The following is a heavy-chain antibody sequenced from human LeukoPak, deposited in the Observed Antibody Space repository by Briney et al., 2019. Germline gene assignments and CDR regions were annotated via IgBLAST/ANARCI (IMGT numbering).Heavy chain of an antibody. J-gene: IGHJ4*02. D-gene: IGHD5-24*01. CDR1: GFTFSSYA. CDR3: AKGKTIEMATDDY. V-gene: IGHV3-23*01. CDR2: ISGSGGST. Sequence: GGSLRLSCAASGFTFSSYAMSWVRQAPGKGLEWVPAISGSGGSTYYADSVKGRFTISRDNSKNTLYLQMNSLRAEDTAVYYCAKGKTIEMATDDYWGQGTLVTVSS.